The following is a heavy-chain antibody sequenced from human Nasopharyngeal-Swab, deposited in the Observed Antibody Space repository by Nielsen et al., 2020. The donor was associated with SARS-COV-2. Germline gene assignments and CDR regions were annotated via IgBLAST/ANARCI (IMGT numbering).Heavy chain of an antibody. D-gene: IGHD6-13*01. J-gene: IGHJ4*02. CDR2: IYYSGKT. CDR1: GGSINTITYY. V-gene: IGHV4-39*07. CDR3: ARGFGSSWYFLDY. Sequence: SCTVSGGSINTITYYWGWIRQPPGKGLEWIGSIYYSGKTYDNPSLKSRVTMSVDTSKNQFSLRLYSVTAADTAVYYCARGFGSSWYFLDYWGQGTLVTVSS.